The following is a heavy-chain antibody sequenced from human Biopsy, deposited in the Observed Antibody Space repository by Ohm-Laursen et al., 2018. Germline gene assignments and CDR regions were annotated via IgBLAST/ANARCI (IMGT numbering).Heavy chain of an antibody. D-gene: IGHD1-26*01. CDR1: GGSINNFY. CDR3: ARVRVWADSEGAFDP. CDR2: IYYSGNT. V-gene: IGHV4-59*01. Sequence: SETLSLTCIVSGGSINNFYWSWIRQPPGKGLEWIGIIYYSGNTKYNPSLKSRVTISVDMFRNQFSLKLSSVTAADTAVYYCARVRVWADSEGAFDPWGQGTMVTVSS. J-gene: IGHJ3*01.